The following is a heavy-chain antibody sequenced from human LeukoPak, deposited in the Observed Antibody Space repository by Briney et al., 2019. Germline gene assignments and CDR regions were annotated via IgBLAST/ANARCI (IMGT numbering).Heavy chain of an antibody. CDR2: TYYSGST. D-gene: IGHD2-15*01. J-gene: IGHJ5*02. CDR3: ARHVSVVVAALPGWFDP. CDR1: GGSISSSSYY. V-gene: IGHV4-39*01. Sequence: KPSGTLSLTCSVSGGSISSSSYYWGWIRQPPGKGLDWIGSTYYSGSTYYNPSLKSRVTISVDTSKNQFSLKLSSVTAADTAVYYCARHVSVVVAALPGWFDPWGQGTLVTVSS.